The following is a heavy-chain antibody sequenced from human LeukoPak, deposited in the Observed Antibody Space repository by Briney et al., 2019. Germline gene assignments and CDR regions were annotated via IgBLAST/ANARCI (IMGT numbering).Heavy chain of an antibody. CDR2: IYSGGGT. CDR3: ARDVT. J-gene: IGHJ1*01. CDR1: GFTVRNNY. Sequence: GGSLRLSCAASGFTVRNNYMSWVRQAPGKGLQWGSGIYSGGGTSYADSVKGRFTISRDNSQNTLYLQMNSLRAEDTAVYYCARDVTWGQGTLVTVSS. D-gene: IGHD2/OR15-2a*01. V-gene: IGHV3-53*01.